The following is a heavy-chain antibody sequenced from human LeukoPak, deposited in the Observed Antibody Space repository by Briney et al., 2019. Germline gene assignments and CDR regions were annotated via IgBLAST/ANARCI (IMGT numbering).Heavy chain of an antibody. J-gene: IGHJ4*02. D-gene: IGHD3-16*02. V-gene: IGHV1-46*01. CDR3: ARADTVRLGELSHFDY. CDR2: INPSTGST. CDR1: GYTFTSYY. Sequence: ASVKVSCKASGYTFTSYYIFWVRQAPGQGLEWMGIINPSTGSTSYSQKFQGRVTMTRDMSTSTVYMELSSLRSDDTAVYYCARADTVRLGELSHFDYWGQGTLVTLSS.